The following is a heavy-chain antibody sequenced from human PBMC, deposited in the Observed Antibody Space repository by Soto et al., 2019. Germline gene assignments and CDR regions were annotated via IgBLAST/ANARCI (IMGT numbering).Heavy chain of an antibody. CDR3: ATRITVFGLLIPPFDP. J-gene: IGHJ5*02. CDR2: INHTGGT. V-gene: IGHV4-34*01. CDR1: GGSVNGYY. D-gene: IGHD3-3*01. Sequence: SETLSLTCAVYGGSVNGYYWNWIRQPPGKGLEWIGEINHTGGTHYNPSLKSRVTMSVDTSKNQFSLRLSSVTAADTAIYYCATRITVFGLLIPPFDPWGRGTQVTVLL.